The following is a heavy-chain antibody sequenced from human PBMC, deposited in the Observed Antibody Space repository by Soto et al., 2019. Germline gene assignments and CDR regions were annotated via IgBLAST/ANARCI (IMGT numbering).Heavy chain of an antibody. CDR1: GFTFSSYA. Sequence: EVQLLESGGGLVQPGGSLRLSCAASGFTFSSYAMSWVRQAPGKGLEWVSAISGSGGSTYYADSVKGRFTISRDNSKNTLSLQMNSLRAEDTAVYYCAKTGGYIVVVVAATPWGWFDPWGQGTLVTVSS. D-gene: IGHD2-15*01. J-gene: IGHJ5*02. V-gene: IGHV3-23*01. CDR3: AKTGGYIVVVVAATPWGWFDP. CDR2: ISGSGGST.